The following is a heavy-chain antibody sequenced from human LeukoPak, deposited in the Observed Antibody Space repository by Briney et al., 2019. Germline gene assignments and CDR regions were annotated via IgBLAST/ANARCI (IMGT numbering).Heavy chain of an antibody. J-gene: IGHJ4*02. V-gene: IGHV4-59*01. CDR1: GGSISRYY. CDR2: IYYSGST. Sequence: SETLSLTCTVSGGSISRYYWSWIRQPPGKGLEWIGYIYYSGSTNYNPSLKSRVTISVDMSKNQFSLKLSSVTAADTAVYYCARQLYSSGWYGFDYWGQGTLVAVSS. CDR3: ARQLYSSGWYGFDY. D-gene: IGHD6-19*01.